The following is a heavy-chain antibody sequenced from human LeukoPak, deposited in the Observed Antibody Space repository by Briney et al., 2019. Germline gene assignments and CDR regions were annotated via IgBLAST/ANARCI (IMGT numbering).Heavy chain of an antibody. CDR2: ISSSSSYI. Sequence: GGSLRLSCAASGFTFSSYSMNWVRQAPGKGLEWVSSISSSSSYIYYADSVKGRFTISRDNAKNSLYLQMNSLRAEDTAVYYCARRARPGEYYYYYYMDVWGKGTTVTVSS. CDR3: ARRARPGEYYYYYYMDV. CDR1: GFTFSSYS. J-gene: IGHJ6*03. D-gene: IGHD6-6*01. V-gene: IGHV3-21*01.